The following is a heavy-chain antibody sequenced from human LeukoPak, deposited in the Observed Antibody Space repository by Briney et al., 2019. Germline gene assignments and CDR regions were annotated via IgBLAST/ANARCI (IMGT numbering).Heavy chain of an antibody. J-gene: IGHJ4*02. CDR1: GGSISSGDYY. CDR3: VRDGKEFGTLDF. Sequence: SETLSLTCTVSGGSISSGDYYWSWIRQPPGKGLEWIGYIYYTGCTYYNPSLKSRVTISADASKNQFSLKLYSVTAADTAVYYCVRDGKEFGTLDFWGQGTLITVSS. CDR2: IYYTGCT. D-gene: IGHD3-10*01. V-gene: IGHV4-30-4*08.